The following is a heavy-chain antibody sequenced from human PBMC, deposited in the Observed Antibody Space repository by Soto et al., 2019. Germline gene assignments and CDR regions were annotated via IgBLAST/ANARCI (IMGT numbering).Heavy chain of an antibody. D-gene: IGHD2-21*02. CDR1: GFTFSSYG. CDR3: ARDGVTGTYAEYFHH. Sequence: GGSLRLSCAASGFTFSSYGMHWVRQAPGKGLEWVAVIWYDGSNTYYADSVKGRFSISRDNSKNTVSLQMNRLRDEDTAVYYCARDGVTGTYAEYFHHWGQGTLVTVSS. CDR2: IWYDGSNT. V-gene: IGHV3-33*01. J-gene: IGHJ1*01.